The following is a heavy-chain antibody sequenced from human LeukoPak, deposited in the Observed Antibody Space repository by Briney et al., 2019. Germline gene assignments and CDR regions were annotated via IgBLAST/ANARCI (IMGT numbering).Heavy chain of an antibody. CDR2: IYTIGST. V-gene: IGHV4-4*07. CDR1: GGSISSYY. CDR3: ARGSDFWSGYYVRGDYFDY. D-gene: IGHD3-3*01. Sequence: SETLSLTCTVPGGSISSYYWSWIRQPAGKGLEWIGRIYTIGSTNYNPSLKSRVTISVDTSKNPFSLKLSSVTAADTAVYYCARGSDFWSGYYVRGDYFDYWGQGTLVTVSS. J-gene: IGHJ4*02.